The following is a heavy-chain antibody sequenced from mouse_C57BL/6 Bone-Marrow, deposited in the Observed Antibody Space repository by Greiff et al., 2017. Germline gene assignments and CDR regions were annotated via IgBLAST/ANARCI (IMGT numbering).Heavy chain of an antibody. CDR2: INPNNGGT. D-gene: IGHD2-3*01. CDR1: GYTFTDYY. CDR3: ARWPIYDGYFQFAY. V-gene: IGHV1-26*01. J-gene: IGHJ3*01. Sequence: EVQLQQSGPELVKPGASVKISCKASGYTFTDYYMNWVKQSHGKSLEWIGDINPNNGGTSYNQKFKGKATLTVDKYSSTAYMELRSLTSEDSAVYYCARWPIYDGYFQFAYWGQGTLVTVSA.